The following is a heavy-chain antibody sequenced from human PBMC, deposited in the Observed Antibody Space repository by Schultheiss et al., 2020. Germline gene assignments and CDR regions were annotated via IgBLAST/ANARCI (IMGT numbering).Heavy chain of an antibody. CDR3: ARLVTSERRLKNTSSGWRGENYYYYYGMDV. D-gene: IGHD6-19*01. Sequence: SETLSLTCAVYGGSFSGYYWSWIRQPAGKGLEWIGRIYTSGSTNYNPSLKSRVTISVDTSKNQFSLKLSSVTAADTAVYYCARLVTSERRLKNTSSGWRGENYYYYYGMDVWGQGTTVTVSS. CDR2: IYTSGST. V-gene: IGHV4-59*10. CDR1: GGSFSGYY. J-gene: IGHJ6*02.